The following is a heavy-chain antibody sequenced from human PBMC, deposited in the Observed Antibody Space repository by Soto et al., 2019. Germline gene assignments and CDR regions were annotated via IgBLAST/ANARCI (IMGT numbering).Heavy chain of an antibody. V-gene: IGHV3-23*01. J-gene: IGHJ4*02. CDR1: GFTFSSYA. CDR3: ARVSGYSSSWLDY. D-gene: IGHD6-13*01. Sequence: GGSLRLSCAASGFTFSSYAMSWVRQAPGKGLEWVSVISGGGTNTYYADSVKGRFTISRDNSRNTLYLQMNSLRAEDTAVYYCARVSGYSSSWLDYWGQGTLVTVSS. CDR2: ISGGGTNT.